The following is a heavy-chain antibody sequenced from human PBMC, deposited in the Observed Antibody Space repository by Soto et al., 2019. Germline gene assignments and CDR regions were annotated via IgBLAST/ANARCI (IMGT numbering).Heavy chain of an antibody. D-gene: IGHD3-10*01. CDR2: IDWNGGRT. CDR1: GFIFDDYG. Sequence: EVQLVESGGGVVRPGGSLRLSCAASGFIFDDYGTSWVRQAPGKGLEWVSNIDWNGGRTGFADSVKGRFTISRDNAKNSLYLQMNSLRAEDTALYYCARFYHGSGSSYFEYWGQGTLVTVSS. V-gene: IGHV3-20*04. CDR3: ARFYHGSGSSYFEY. J-gene: IGHJ4*02.